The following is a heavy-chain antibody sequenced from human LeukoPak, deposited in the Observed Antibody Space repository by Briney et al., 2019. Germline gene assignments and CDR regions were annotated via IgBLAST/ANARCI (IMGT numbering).Heavy chain of an antibody. V-gene: IGHV3-30*02. CDR3: AEGWVGIAAAYIDY. Sequence: GGSLRLSCAASGFTFSSYGMHWVRQAPGKGLEWVAFIRYDGSNKYYADSVKGRFTISRDNSKNTLYLQMNSLRAEDTAVYYCAEGWVGIAAAYIDYWGQGTLVTVSS. J-gene: IGHJ4*02. CDR1: GFTFSSYG. D-gene: IGHD6-13*01. CDR2: IRYDGSNK.